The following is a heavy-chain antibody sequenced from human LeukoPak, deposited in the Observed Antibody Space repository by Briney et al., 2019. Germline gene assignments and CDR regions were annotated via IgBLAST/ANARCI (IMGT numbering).Heavy chain of an antibody. CDR2: IDPSDSYT. CDR3: ARHSRPYSSSWYEGFDP. V-gene: IGHV5-10-1*01. CDR1: GYSFTSYW. J-gene: IGHJ5*02. D-gene: IGHD6-13*01. Sequence: RGESLKISCKGSGYSFTSYWISWVRQMPGKGLEWMGRIDPSDSYTNYSPSFQGHVTISAGKSISTAYLQWSSLKASDTAMYYCARHSRPYSSSWYEGFDPWGQGTLVTVSS.